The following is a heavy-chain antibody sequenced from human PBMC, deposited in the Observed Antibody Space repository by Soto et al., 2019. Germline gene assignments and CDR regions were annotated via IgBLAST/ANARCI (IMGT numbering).Heavy chain of an antibody. CDR1: GGTFSSYT. CDR3: ARVGYYDSSGYYDYYGMDV. J-gene: IGHJ6*02. D-gene: IGHD3-22*01. CDR2: IIPILGIA. Sequence: QVQLVQSGAEVKKPGSSVKVSCKASGGTFSSYTISWVRQAPGQGLEWMGRIIPILGIANYAQKFQGRVTITADKSTSTAYMELSSLRSEDMAVYYCARVGYYDSSGYYDYYGMDVWGQGTTVTVSS. V-gene: IGHV1-69*02.